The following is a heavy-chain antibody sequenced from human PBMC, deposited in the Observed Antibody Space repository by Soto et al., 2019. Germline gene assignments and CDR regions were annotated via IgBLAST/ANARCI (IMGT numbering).Heavy chain of an antibody. Sequence: QVQLVESGGGVVQPGRSLRLSCAASGFTFSSYGMHWVRQAPGKGLEWVAVISSDGSTKDYADSVKGRFTISRDNSKKKLYLQMNSMKAEDTAVYYCAKDTDMIIIPATIGTLDFWGQGTLVTVSS. CDR2: ISSDGSTK. CDR1: GFTFSSYG. CDR3: AKDTDMIIIPATIGTLDF. D-gene: IGHD2-2*01. J-gene: IGHJ1*01. V-gene: IGHV3-30*18.